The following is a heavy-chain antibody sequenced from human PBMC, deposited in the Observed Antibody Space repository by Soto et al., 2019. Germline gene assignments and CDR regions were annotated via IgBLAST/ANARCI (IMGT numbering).Heavy chain of an antibody. CDR3: AKDLRGREDY. D-gene: IGHD1-26*01. V-gene: IGHV3-74*01. CDR1: GFTFSNYW. Sequence: EVQLVESGGGLVQPGGSLRLSCAASGFTFSNYWMHWFRQCPRKGLVWVPRINRDGSSTDYADSVKGRFTISRDNAKNTLYLQMNNLRAEDTAVYYCAKDLRGREDYWGQGTLVTVSS. J-gene: IGHJ4*02. CDR2: INRDGSST.